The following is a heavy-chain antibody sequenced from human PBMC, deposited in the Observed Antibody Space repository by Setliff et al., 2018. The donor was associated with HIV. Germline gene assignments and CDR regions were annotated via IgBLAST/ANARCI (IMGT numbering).Heavy chain of an antibody. CDR3: ARDYAYYYYYGMDV. D-gene: IGHD2-2*01. J-gene: IGHJ6*02. CDR2: ISWNSGSI. Sequence: WIRQPPGKALEWVSGISWNSGSIDYVDSVKGRFTISRDNAKNSLYLQMNSLRAEDTAVYYCARDYAYYYYYGMDVWGQGTTVTVSS. V-gene: IGHV3-9*01.